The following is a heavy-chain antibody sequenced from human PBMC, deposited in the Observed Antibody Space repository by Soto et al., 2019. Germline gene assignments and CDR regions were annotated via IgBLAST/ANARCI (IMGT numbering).Heavy chain of an antibody. V-gene: IGHV3-33*01. Sequence: QVQLVESGGGVVQPGRSLRLSCAASGFTFSSYGMHWVRQAPGKGLEWVAVIWYDGSNKYYADSVKGRFTISRDNSKNTLYLQMNSLRAEDTAVYYCARAFWSGYYLDYWGQGTLVTVSS. J-gene: IGHJ4*02. CDR1: GFTFSSYG. CDR2: IWYDGSNK. D-gene: IGHD3-3*01. CDR3: ARAFWSGYYLDY.